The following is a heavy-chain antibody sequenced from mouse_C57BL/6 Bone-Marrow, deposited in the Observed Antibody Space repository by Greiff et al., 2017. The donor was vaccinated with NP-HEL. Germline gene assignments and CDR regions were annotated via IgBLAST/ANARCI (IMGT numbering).Heavy chain of an antibody. V-gene: IGHV1-64*01. CDR2: IHPNSGRT. CDR3: ARSSGRSGYLDY. CDR1: GYTFTSYW. D-gene: IGHD3-2*02. J-gene: IGHJ2*01. Sequence: QVQLQQPGAELVKPGASVKLSCKASGYTFTSYWMHWVKQRPGQGLEWIGMIHPNSGRTNYNEKFKSKATLTVDKSSSTAYMQLSSLTSEDSAVYYCARSSGRSGYLDYWGQGTTLTVSS.